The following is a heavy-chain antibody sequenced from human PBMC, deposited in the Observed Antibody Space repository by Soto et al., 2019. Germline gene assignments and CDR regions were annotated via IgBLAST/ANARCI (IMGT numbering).Heavy chain of an antibody. CDR2: INHSGST. J-gene: IGHJ4*02. CDR1: GGSFSGYY. D-gene: IGHD2-15*01. Sequence: SSETLSLTCAVYGGSFSGYYWSWIRQPPGKGLEWIGEINHSGSTNYNPSLKSRFTISVDTSKNQFSLKLSSVTAADTAVYYCARHTPAISISDHWGQGTLVTVSS. V-gene: IGHV4-34*01. CDR3: ARHTPAISISDH.